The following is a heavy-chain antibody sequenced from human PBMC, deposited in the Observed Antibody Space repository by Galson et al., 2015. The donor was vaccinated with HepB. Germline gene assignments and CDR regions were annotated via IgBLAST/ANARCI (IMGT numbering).Heavy chain of an antibody. J-gene: IGHJ5*02. D-gene: IGHD2-2*01. CDR1: GGSISSSSYY. Sequence: TLSLTCTVPGGSISSSSYYWGWIRQPPGKGLEWIGSIYYSGSTYYNPSLKSRVTISVDTSKNQFSLKLSSVTAADTAVYYCARLIVVVPAAIHPGFDPWGQGTLVTVSS. V-gene: IGHV4-39*01. CDR3: ARLIVVVPAAIHPGFDP. CDR2: IYYSGST.